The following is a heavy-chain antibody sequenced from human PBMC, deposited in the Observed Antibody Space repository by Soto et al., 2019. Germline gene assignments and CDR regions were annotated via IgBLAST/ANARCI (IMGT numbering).Heavy chain of an antibody. CDR3: ARAYSSSSYWFDP. V-gene: IGHV4-59*08. D-gene: IGHD6-6*01. CDR1: GGSISSYY. Sequence: SETLSLTCTVSGGSISSYYWSWIRQPPGKGLEWIGYIYYSGSTNYNPSLKSRVTISVDTSKNQFSLKLSSVTAADTAVYYCARAYSSSSYWFDPWGQGTLVTVSS. J-gene: IGHJ5*02. CDR2: IYYSGST.